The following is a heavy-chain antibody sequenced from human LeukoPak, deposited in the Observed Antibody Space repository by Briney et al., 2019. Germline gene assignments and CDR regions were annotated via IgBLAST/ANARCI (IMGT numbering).Heavy chain of an antibody. V-gene: IGHV3-11*06. CDR2: ISGTSTYT. CDR1: GFTFSAHY. CDR3: ARVPYYGFWSGYSLDY. J-gene: IGHJ4*02. Sequence: GGSLRLSCAASGFTFSAHYMSWIRQAPGKGLEWISYISGTSTYTDYANSVKGRFTISRDNAKNSMYLQMNSLRAEDTAVYYCARVPYYGFWSGYSLDYWGQGTLVTVSS. D-gene: IGHD3-3*01.